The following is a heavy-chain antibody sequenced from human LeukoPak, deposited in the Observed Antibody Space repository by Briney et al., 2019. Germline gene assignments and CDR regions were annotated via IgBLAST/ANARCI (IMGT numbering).Heavy chain of an antibody. V-gene: IGHV4-34*01. CDR1: GGSFSGYY. D-gene: IGHD3-3*01. CDR2: INHSGST. CDR3: ARGRYLRYCDFWSGSDKDYYFDY. J-gene: IGHJ4*02. Sequence: SETLSLTCAVYGGSFSGYYWSWIRQPPGKGLEWIGEINHSGSTNYNPSLKSRVTISVDTSKNQFSLKLSSVTAADTAVYYCARGRYLRYCDFWSGSDKDYYFDYWGQGTLVTVSS.